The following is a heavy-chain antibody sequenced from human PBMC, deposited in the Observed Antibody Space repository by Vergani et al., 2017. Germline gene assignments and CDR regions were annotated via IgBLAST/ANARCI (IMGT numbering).Heavy chain of an antibody. J-gene: IGHJ5*02. CDR1: GGTFSSYA. Sequence: QVQLVQSGAEVKKPGSSVKVSCKASGGTFSSYAISWVRQAPGQGLEWMGGIIPIFGIANYAQKFQGSVTITADKSTSTAYMELSSLRSEDTAVYYCARPPRGYSSGWLGWFDPWGQGTLVTVSS. CDR3: ARPPRGYSSGWLGWFDP. D-gene: IGHD6-19*01. CDR2: IIPIFGIA. V-gene: IGHV1-69*17.